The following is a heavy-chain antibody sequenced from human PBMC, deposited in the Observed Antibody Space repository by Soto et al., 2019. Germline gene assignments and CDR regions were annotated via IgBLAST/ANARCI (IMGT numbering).Heavy chain of an antibody. CDR3: ARPTYNSGSPFDY. D-gene: IGHD1-20*01. CDR1: GGSIISYY. CDR2: IYYSGST. Sequence: PSETLSLTCTVSGGSIISYYWSWIRQPPGKGLEWIGYIYYSGSTNYNPSLKSRVTISVDTSKNQFSLKLSSVTAADTAVYYCARPTYNSGSPFDYWGQGTLVTVSS. J-gene: IGHJ4*02. V-gene: IGHV4-59*01.